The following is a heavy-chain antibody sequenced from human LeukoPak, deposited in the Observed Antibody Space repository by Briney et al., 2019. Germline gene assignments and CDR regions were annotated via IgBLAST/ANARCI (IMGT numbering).Heavy chain of an antibody. CDR1: GYSISSGYY. D-gene: IGHD1-26*01. Sequence: PSETLSLTCTVSGYSISSGYYWGWIRQPPGKGLEWIGSIYHSGSTYYNPSLKSRVTISVDTSKNQFSLKLSSVTAADTAAYYCAGTTHYYYYMDVWGKGTTVTVSS. J-gene: IGHJ6*03. CDR2: IYHSGST. V-gene: IGHV4-38-2*02. CDR3: AGTTHYYYYMDV.